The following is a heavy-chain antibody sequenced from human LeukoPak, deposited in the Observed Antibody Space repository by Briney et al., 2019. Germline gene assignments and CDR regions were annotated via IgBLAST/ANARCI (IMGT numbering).Heavy chain of an antibody. J-gene: IGHJ1*01. V-gene: IGHV4-59*12. CDR1: GGSISSYY. CDR2: IYYSGST. D-gene: IGHD6-19*01. CDR3: AREGPPAVAGRGLYFQH. Sequence: SETLSLTCTVSGGSISSYYWSWIRQPPGKGLEWIGYIYYSGSTNYNPSLKSRVTISVDTSKNQFSLKLSSVTAADTAVYYCAREGPPAVAGRGLYFQHWGQGTLVTVSS.